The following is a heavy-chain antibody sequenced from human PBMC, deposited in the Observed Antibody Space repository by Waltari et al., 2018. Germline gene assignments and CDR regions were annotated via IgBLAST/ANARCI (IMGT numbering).Heavy chain of an antibody. D-gene: IGHD1-26*01. CDR3: AKGHSGSYGLDY. V-gene: IGHV3-9*01. J-gene: IGHJ4*02. CDR2: ITWNSNNI. Sequence: EIQLVESGGGLAQPGRSLRLSCAASGFTFAVSAMHWVRQTPGKGLEWVSGITWNSNNIGYADSVKGRFTISRDNAKKSLYLQMNSLRTEDTALYYCAKGHSGSYGLDYWGQGTPVTVSS. CDR1: GFTFAVSA.